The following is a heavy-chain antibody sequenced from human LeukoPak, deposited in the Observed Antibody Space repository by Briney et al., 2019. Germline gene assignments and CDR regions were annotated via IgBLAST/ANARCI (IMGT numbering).Heavy chain of an antibody. D-gene: IGHD3-22*01. CDR3: ARQYESSGYYYDWFDP. CDR1: GGSINTYY. V-gene: IGHV4-59*08. CDR2: IYDSGST. J-gene: IGHJ5*02. Sequence: SETLSLTCTVSGGSINTYYWTWIRQPPGKGLEWVGYIYDSGSTNYNPSLKSRVTIARDTSKNQLSLKLISVTAADTAVYYCARQYESSGYYYDWFDPWGQGTLVTVSS.